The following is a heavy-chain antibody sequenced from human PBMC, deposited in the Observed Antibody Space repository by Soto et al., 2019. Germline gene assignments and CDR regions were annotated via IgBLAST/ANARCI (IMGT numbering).Heavy chain of an antibody. Sequence: EVQLVESGGGLVQPGGSLRLSCAASGFTFSSYWMHWVRQAPGKGLVWVSRINSDGSGSSYADSVKGRFTISRDNAKNTLYLQMNSLRAEDTVVYYCARAAMVRVDPFDIWGQGTMVTVSS. D-gene: IGHD5-18*01. CDR3: ARAAMVRVDPFDI. V-gene: IGHV3-74*01. J-gene: IGHJ3*02. CDR1: GFTFSSYW. CDR2: INSDGSGS.